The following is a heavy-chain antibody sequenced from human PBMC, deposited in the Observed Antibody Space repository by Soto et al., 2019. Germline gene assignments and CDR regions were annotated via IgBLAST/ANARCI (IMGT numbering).Heavy chain of an antibody. D-gene: IGHD3-22*01. V-gene: IGHV1-3*01. CDR3: ARTPRRGGYYDSSGYV. Sequence: ASVKVSCKASGYTFTSYAMHWVRQAPGQRLEWMGWINAGNGNTKYSQKFQGRVTITRDTSASTAYMELSSLRSEDTAVYYCARTPRRGGYYDSSGYVWGQGTLVTVSS. CDR1: GYTFTSYA. J-gene: IGHJ4*02. CDR2: INAGNGNT.